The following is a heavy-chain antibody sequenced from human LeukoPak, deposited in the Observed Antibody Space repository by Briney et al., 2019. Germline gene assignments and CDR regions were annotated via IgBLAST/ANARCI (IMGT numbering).Heavy chain of an antibody. J-gene: IGHJ5*02. D-gene: IGHD1-1*01. CDR3: AREVQLERFNWFDP. CDR1: GGSISSYY. CDR2: IYTSGST. Sequence: SETLSLTCTVSGGSISSYYWSWIRQPAGKGLEWIGRIYTSGSTNYNPSLKSRVTMSVDTSKNQFSLKLSSVTAADTAVYYCAREVQLERFNWFDPWGQGTLVTVSS. V-gene: IGHV4-4*07.